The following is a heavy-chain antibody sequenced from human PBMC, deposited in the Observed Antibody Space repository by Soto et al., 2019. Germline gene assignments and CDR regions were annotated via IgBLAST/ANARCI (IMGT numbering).Heavy chain of an antibody. CDR3: ARDLRKGSTIFGVVIPTGYYGMDV. V-gene: IGHV4-4*02. J-gene: IGHJ6*02. CDR1: GGSISSSNW. D-gene: IGHD3-3*01. CDR2: IYHSGST. Sequence: SETLSLTCAVSGGSISSSNWWSWVRQPPGKGLEWIGEIYHSGSTNYNPSLKSRVTISVDKSKNQFSLKLSSVTAADTAVYYCARDLRKGSTIFGVVIPTGYYGMDVWGQGTTGTAP.